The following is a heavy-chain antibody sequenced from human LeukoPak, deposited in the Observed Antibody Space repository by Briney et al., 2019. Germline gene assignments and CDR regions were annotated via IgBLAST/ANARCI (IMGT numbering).Heavy chain of an antibody. CDR2: FYTSGTT. D-gene: IGHD3-10*01. CDR3: ARGGSMVRGVITI. V-gene: IGHV4-4*07. J-gene: IGHJ4*02. Sequence: SETLSLTCSVSGGSISSYSWNWIRQPAGKGLEWIGRFYTSGTTNYNPSLKSRVTMSIDTSKNQVSLKMRFVTAADTAVYYCARGGSMVRGVITIWGQGTLVTVSS. CDR1: GGSISSYS.